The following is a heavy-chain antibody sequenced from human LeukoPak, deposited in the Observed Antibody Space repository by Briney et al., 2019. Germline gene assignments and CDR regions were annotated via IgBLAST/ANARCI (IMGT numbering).Heavy chain of an antibody. CDR1: RYTFTGYY. D-gene: IGHD2-15*01. V-gene: IGHV1-2*02. CDR3: ARAQVYCSGGGCPYFDY. CDR2: INPNSGGT. Sequence: GASVKVSCKASRYTFTGYYMHWVRQAPGQGLEWMGWINPNSGGTNYAQKFQGRITMTRDTSISTAYMELSRLRSDDTAVYYCARAQVYCSGGGCPYFDYWGQGTLVTVSS. J-gene: IGHJ4*02.